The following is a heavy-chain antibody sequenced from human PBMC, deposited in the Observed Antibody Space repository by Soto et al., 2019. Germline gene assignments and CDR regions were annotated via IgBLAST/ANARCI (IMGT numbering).Heavy chain of an antibody. Sequence: GGSLRLSCAASGFSVSSNYMSWVRQAPGKGLEWVSVIYSGGSTQYADSVKGRFTISRDNSKNTLYLQMNSLRAEDTAVYYCARGDNNSLSNYWGKGTLVTVPP. V-gene: IGHV3-53*01. CDR1: GFSVSSNY. J-gene: IGHJ4*02. CDR2: IYSGGST. CDR3: ARGDNNSLSNY. D-gene: IGHD6-13*01.